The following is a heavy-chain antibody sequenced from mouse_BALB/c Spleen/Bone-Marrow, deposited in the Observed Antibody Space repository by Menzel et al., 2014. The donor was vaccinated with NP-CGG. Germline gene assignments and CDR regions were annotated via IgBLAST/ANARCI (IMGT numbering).Heavy chain of an antibody. CDR1: GYTFTDYA. V-gene: IGHV1-67*01. J-gene: IGHJ4*01. Sequence: VQRVESGPELVRPGVSVKISCKGSGYTFTDYAMHWVKQSHAKSLEWIGVISTYSGNTNYNQKLKGKATMTVDKSSSTAYMELARLTSEDSAIYYCARSYYGSSFPMDYWGQGTSVTVSS. CDR2: ISTYSGNT. CDR3: ARSYYGSSFPMDY. D-gene: IGHD1-1*01.